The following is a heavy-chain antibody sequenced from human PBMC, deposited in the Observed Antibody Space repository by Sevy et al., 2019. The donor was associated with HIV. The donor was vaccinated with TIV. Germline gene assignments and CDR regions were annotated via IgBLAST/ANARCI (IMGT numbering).Heavy chain of an antibody. Sequence: GGSLRLSCAASGFTFSGYAMNWVRQAPGKGLEWVSAINGKGRSTHYADSVEGRFTISRDNSKNTLYLQMNSRRAEDTAVYYCAKTINSGGGVVPAANYYYYGLDVWGQWTTVTVSS. CDR1: GFTFSGYA. J-gene: IGHJ6*02. CDR2: INGKGRST. CDR3: AKTINSGGGVVPAANYYYYGLDV. D-gene: IGHD2-2*01. V-gene: IGHV3-23*01.